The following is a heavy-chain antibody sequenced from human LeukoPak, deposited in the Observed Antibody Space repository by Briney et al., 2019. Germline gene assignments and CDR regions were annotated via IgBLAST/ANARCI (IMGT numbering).Heavy chain of an antibody. V-gene: IGHV1-18*01. CDR2: ISAYNGNT. CDR3: ARVRGCSSTSCYRFDY. D-gene: IGHD2-2*01. J-gene: IGHJ4*02. CDR1: GYTFTSYG. Sequence: ASVKVSCKASGYTFTSYGISWVRQAPGQGLEWMGWISAYNGNTNYAQKLQGRVTMTTDTSTSTAYMELRSLRSDDTAVYYCARVRGCSSTSCYRFDYWGQGTRVTVSS.